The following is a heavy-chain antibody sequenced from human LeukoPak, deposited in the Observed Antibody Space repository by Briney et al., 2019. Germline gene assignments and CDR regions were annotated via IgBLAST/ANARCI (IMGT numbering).Heavy chain of an antibody. CDR3: ALLRAATLILDY. J-gene: IGHJ4*02. V-gene: IGHV1-8*02. D-gene: IGHD2-15*01. CDR1: GDTFGNYA. Sequence: ASVKVSCKASGDTFGNYAINWVRQATGQGLEWMGWMNPNSGNTGYAQKFQGRVTMTRNTSISTAYMELSSLRSEDTAVYYCALLRAATLILDYWGQGTLVTVSS. CDR2: MNPNSGNT.